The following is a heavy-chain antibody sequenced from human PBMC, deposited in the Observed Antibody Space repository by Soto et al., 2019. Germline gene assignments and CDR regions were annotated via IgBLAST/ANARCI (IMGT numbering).Heavy chain of an antibody. D-gene: IGHD1-26*01. V-gene: IGHV4-4*02. CDR2: IYHSGST. Sequence: QVQLQESGPGLVKPSGTLSLTCAVSGGSISSSNWWSWVRQPPGKGLEWIGEIYHSGSTNYNPSLNSPVTISVDTPKNQFSLKLSSVTPADTAVYYCARVSGSYYYGMDVWGQATTVTVSS. J-gene: IGHJ6*02. CDR1: GGSISSSNW. CDR3: ARVSGSYYYGMDV.